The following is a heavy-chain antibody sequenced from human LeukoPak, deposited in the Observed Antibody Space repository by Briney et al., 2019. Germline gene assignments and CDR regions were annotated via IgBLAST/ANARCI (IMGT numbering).Heavy chain of an antibody. CDR2: ISSNGGST. D-gene: IGHD3-3*01. Sequence: GGSLRLSCAASGFTFNSYAMHWVRQAPGKGLEYVSAISSNGGSTYYANSVKGRFTISRDNSKDTLYLQMGSLRAEDVAVYYCAREGYDFWSGPPYMDVWGQGSTVTVSS. CDR1: GFTFNSYA. CDR3: AREGYDFWSGPPYMDV. V-gene: IGHV3-64*01. J-gene: IGHJ6*02.